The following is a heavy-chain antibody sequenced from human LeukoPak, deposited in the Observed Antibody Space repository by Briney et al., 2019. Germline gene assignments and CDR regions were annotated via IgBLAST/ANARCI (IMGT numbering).Heavy chain of an antibody. V-gene: IGHV4-34*01. CDR1: GGSFSGYY. D-gene: IGHD3-9*01. Sequence: SETLSLTCAVYGGSFSGYYWSWIRQPPGKGLEWIGEINHSESTNYNPSLKSRVTISVDTSKNQFSLKLSSVTAADTAVYYCARESFEEKVRWFDPWGQGTLVTVSS. CDR3: ARESFEEKVRWFDP. CDR2: INHSEST. J-gene: IGHJ5*02.